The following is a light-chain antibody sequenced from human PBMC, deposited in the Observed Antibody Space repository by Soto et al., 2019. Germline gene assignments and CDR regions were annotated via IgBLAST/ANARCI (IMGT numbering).Light chain of an antibody. V-gene: IGLV2-14*01. CDR2: EVS. CDR3: SSYTRSTTLNVL. CDR1: SSDVGGYNY. Sequence: QSVLTQPPSASGSPGQSVTISCTGTSSDVGGYNYVSWYQQHPGKAPKLMIYEVSNRPSGVSNRFSGSKSGNTASLTISGLQAEDEAEYYCSSYTRSTTLNVLFGGGTQLTVL. J-gene: IGLJ2*01.